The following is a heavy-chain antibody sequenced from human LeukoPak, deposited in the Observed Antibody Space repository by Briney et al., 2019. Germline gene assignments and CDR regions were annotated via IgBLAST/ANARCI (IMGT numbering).Heavy chain of an antibody. CDR1: GFTFRRYW. D-gene: IGHD3-22*01. V-gene: IGHV3-7*01. J-gene: IGHJ1*01. Sequence: PGESLRLSCVASGFTFRRYWMTWVRQAPGKKPEWVANIKEDGSEKYYDDSVRGRFTISRDNAKNTLYLDMNSLRAEDTAVFYCATDQDHGYYRQWGQGTLVIVSS. CDR3: ATDQDHGYYRQ. CDR2: IKEDGSEK.